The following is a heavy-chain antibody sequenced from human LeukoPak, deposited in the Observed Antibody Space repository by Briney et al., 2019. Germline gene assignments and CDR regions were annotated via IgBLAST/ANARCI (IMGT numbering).Heavy chain of an antibody. Sequence: PSETLSLTCTVSGGSISSYYWSWIRQPPGKGLEWIGYIYYSGSTNYNPSLKSRVTISVDTSKNQFSLQLRSVTAADTAVYYCARVGFGNTPHPIDYWGQGTLVTVSS. CDR2: IYYSGST. CDR3: ARVGFGNTPHPIDY. J-gene: IGHJ4*02. CDR1: GGSISSYY. V-gene: IGHV4-59*01. D-gene: IGHD4-23*01.